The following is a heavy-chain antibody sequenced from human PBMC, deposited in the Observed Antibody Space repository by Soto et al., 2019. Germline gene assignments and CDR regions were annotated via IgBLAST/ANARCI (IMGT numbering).Heavy chain of an antibody. J-gene: IGHJ4*02. CDR2: IIPLFGTT. CDR1: GGTFNTYG. Sequence: QVHLVQSGAEVKKPGSSVKVSCRASGGTFNTYGFNWVRQAPGQGLGWMGGIIPLFGTTTYAQNFQGRVTITADQSTTAAYMEMSGLTSEDTAVYFCARGGELAGWMPFDSWGQGTLGTVSS. V-gene: IGHV1-69*01. D-gene: IGHD6-19*01. CDR3: ARGGELAGWMPFDS.